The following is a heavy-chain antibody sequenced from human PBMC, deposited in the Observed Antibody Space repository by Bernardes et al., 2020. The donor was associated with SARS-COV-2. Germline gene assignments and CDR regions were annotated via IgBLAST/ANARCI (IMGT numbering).Heavy chain of an antibody. Sequence: GSLRLSCAASGFTFSNAWMSWVRQAPGKGLEWVGRIKSKIDAETTDYAAPVKGRFTISRDDSKNTLYLQMSSLRTEDTAVYYCSTDCSSTSCRLAPVYYYAMDVWGQGTTVTVSS. CDR2: IKSKIDAETT. CDR3: STDCSSTSCRLAPVYYYAMDV. CDR1: GFTFSNAW. D-gene: IGHD2-2*01. V-gene: IGHV3-15*01. J-gene: IGHJ6*02.